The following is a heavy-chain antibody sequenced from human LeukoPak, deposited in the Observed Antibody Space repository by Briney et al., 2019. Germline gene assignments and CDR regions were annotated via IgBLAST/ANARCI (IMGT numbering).Heavy chain of an antibody. CDR1: GFTVSSDY. Sequence: PGGSLRLSCAASGFTVSSDYMSWVRQAPGMGLELVSVIYSGGSTYYADSVKGRFTISRDNSKNTLYLQMNSLRAEDTAVYYCARDPGNYGYFQHWGQGTLVTVSS. CDR3: ARDPGNYGYFQH. D-gene: IGHD4-11*01. CDR2: IYSGGST. J-gene: IGHJ1*01. V-gene: IGHV3-66*02.